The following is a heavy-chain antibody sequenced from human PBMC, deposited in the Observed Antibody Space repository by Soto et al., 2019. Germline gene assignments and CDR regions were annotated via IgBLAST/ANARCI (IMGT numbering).Heavy chain of an antibody. CDR1: GYSFTSYW. J-gene: IGHJ4*02. Sequence: PGESLKISCKGSGYSFTSYWIGWVRQMPGKGLEWMGIIYPGDSDTRYSPSFQGQVTISADKSISTAYLQWSSLKASDTAMYYCARGDFQYYYDSSGYSAVDYWGQGTLVTVSS. D-gene: IGHD3-22*01. V-gene: IGHV5-51*01. CDR3: ARGDFQYYYDSSGYSAVDY. CDR2: IYPGDSDT.